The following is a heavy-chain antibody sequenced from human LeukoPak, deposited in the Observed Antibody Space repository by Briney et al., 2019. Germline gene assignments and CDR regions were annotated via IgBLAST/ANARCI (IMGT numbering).Heavy chain of an antibody. D-gene: IGHD1-26*01. Sequence: VKVSCKASGYTFTGYYMHWVRQAPGQGLEWMGWINPNSGGTNYGQKLQGRVTMTTDTSTSTAYMELRSLRSDDTAVYYCARFPWELGGPDAFDIWGQGTMVTVSS. CDR2: INPNSGGT. V-gene: IGHV1-2*02. CDR3: ARFPWELGGPDAFDI. CDR1: GYTFTGYY. J-gene: IGHJ3*02.